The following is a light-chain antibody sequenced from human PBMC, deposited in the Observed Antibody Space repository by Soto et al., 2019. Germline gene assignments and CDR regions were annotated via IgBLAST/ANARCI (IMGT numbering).Light chain of an antibody. CDR2: GNS. CDR3: QSYDSSGVV. V-gene: IGLV1-40*01. CDR1: SSNIGAGYD. Sequence: QLVLTQSPSVSGAPGQRATISCTGTSSNIGAGYDVHWYQQLPGTAPKLLIFGNSNRFPGVPDRFSGSKSGTSASLAITGLQAEDEADYYCQSYDSSGVVFGGGTKLTVL. J-gene: IGLJ2*01.